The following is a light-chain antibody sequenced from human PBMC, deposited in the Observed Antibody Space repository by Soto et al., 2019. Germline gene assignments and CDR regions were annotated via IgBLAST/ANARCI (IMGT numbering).Light chain of an antibody. CDR1: QGISSY. CDR3: QQLNSYPLT. V-gene: IGKV1-9*01. J-gene: IGKJ4*01. CDR2: AAS. Sequence: DIQLTQSPSFLYASVGDRVTITCRASQGISSYLAWYQQKPGKAPKLLIYAASTLQSGVPSSFSGSGSGTEFTLTIRNLQPEDFATYYCQQLNSYPLTFGGGTKVEIK.